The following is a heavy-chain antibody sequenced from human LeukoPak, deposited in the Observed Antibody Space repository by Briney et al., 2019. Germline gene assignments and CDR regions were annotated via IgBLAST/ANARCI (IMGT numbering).Heavy chain of an antibody. Sequence: GGSLRLSCAASGFTSSSYGMHWVGQAPGKGLEGGAVISYDGSNKYYADPVKGRVAISRDNSKNTRYLPMKSLRGADREREYFSREADDGAYYFDCSGQGPPLTASS. J-gene: IGHJ4*02. CDR3: SREADDGAYYFDC. CDR1: GFTSSSYG. D-gene: IGHD5-24*01. CDR2: ISYDGSNK. V-gene: IGHV3-33*05.